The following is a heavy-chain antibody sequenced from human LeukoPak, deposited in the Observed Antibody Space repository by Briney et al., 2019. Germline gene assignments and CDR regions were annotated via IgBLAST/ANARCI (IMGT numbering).Heavy chain of an antibody. CDR3: AKGGGVTVPFDN. D-gene: IGHD3-16*01. Sequence: GGSLRLSCAASGFTFSSYAMSWVRQAPGKGLEWVSVISVSGGSTYYADSVKGGFTISGDNSKNTLYLQMNSLRVEDTAVYYCAKGGGVTVPFDNWGQGTLVTVSS. J-gene: IGHJ4*02. CDR1: GFTFSSYA. CDR2: ISVSGGST. V-gene: IGHV3-23*01.